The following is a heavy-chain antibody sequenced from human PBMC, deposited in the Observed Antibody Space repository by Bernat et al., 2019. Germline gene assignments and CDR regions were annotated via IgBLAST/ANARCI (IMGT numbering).Heavy chain of an antibody. CDR1: GGSFSGYY. CDR3: ARLLLAVAGTPY. CDR2: IYYSGST. V-gene: IGHV4-34*01. Sequence: QVQLQQWGAGLLKPSETLSLTCAVYGGSFSGYYWSWIRQPPGKGLEWIGSIYYSGSTYYNPSLKSRVTISVDTSKNQFSLKLSSVTAADTAVYYCARLLLAVAGTPYWGQGTLVTVSS. D-gene: IGHD6-19*01. J-gene: IGHJ4*02.